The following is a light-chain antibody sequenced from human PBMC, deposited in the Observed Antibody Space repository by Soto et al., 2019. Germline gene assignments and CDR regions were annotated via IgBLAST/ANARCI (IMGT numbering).Light chain of an antibody. Sequence: DIVMTQSPLSLPVTPGEPASISCRSSQSLLHSNGYNYLDWFLQRPGQSPQLLIYLGSSRASGVPDRFSGSXXXXXXXLKISRVEAEDVGVYYCMQALQTPLTFGGGTKVDIK. J-gene: IGKJ4*01. V-gene: IGKV2-28*01. CDR3: MQALQTPLT. CDR2: LGS. CDR1: QSLLHSNGYNY.